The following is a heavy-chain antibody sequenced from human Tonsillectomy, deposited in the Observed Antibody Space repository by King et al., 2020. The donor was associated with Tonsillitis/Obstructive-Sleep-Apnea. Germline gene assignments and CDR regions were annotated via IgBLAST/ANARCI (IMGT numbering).Heavy chain of an antibody. CDR2: IYYSGSN. D-gene: IGHD2-8*01. Sequence: QVQLQESGPGLVKPSETLSLTCIVSGGSISSYYWSWIRQPPGKGLEWIGYIYYSGSNNYNPSLKSRVTISVDKSKNQFSLKLSSVTAADTSVYYCARDMVLEAGGDAFDIWGQGTVVTVSS. CDR1: GGSISSYY. V-gene: IGHV4-59*01. J-gene: IGHJ3*02. CDR3: ARDMVLEAGGDAFDI.